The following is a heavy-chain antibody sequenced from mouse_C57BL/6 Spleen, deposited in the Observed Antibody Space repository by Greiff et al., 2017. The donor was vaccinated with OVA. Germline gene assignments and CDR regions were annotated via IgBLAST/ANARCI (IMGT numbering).Heavy chain of an antibody. V-gene: IGHV1-15*01. Sequence: VKLMESGAELVRPGASVTLSCKASGYTFTDYEMHWVKQTPVHGLEWIGAIDPETGGTAYNQKFKGKAILTADKSSSTAYMELRSLTSEDAAVYYCTRPIYDGYHRGFAYWGQGTLVTVSA. CDR2: IDPETGGT. CDR1: GYTFTDYE. J-gene: IGHJ3*01. D-gene: IGHD2-3*01. CDR3: TRPIYDGYHRGFAY.